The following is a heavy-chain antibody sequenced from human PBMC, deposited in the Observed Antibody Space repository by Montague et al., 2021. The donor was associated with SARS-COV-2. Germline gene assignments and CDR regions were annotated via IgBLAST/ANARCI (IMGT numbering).Heavy chain of an antibody. CDR3: ARHGKTRIATIVVVIGYFGY. D-gene: IGHD3-22*01. J-gene: IGHJ4*02. CDR2: IDYSGST. Sequence: SETLSLTCTLSGGSISSSSYYWGWIRQPPGKGLEWIGSIDYSGSTYYXPSLKSRVTISVDTSKNQFSLKLSSVTAADTAVYYCARHGKTRIATIVVVIGYFGYWGQGTLVTVSS. V-gene: IGHV4-39*01. CDR1: GGSISSSSYY.